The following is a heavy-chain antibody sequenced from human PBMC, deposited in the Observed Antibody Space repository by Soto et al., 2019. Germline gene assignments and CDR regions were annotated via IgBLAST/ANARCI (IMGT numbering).Heavy chain of an antibody. CDR1: GASISGFY. Sequence: AETLSLTCTVSGASISGFYLSWIRKAAGKGLEWIGRIYATGTTDYNPSLKSGVMMSVDTSKKQFSLKLRSVTAADTAVYYCVKDGTKTLRDWFDPWGQGISVTVSS. D-gene: IGHD1-1*01. CDR3: VKDGTKTLRDWFDP. V-gene: IGHV4-4*07. J-gene: IGHJ5*02. CDR2: IYATGTT.